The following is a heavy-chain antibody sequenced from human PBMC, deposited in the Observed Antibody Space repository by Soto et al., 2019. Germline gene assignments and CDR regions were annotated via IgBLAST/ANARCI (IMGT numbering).Heavy chain of an antibody. V-gene: IGHV3-21*01. Sequence: EVQLVESGGGLVKPGGSLRLSCAASGFTFSSYSMNWVRQAPGKGLEWVSSISSSSSYIYYADSVKGRFTISRDNAKNSLYLQMNSLRAEDTAVYYCARERNYGGYLFDYWGQGTLVTVSS. CDR1: GFTFSSYS. D-gene: IGHD4-17*01. CDR2: ISSSSSYI. J-gene: IGHJ4*02. CDR3: ARERNYGGYLFDY.